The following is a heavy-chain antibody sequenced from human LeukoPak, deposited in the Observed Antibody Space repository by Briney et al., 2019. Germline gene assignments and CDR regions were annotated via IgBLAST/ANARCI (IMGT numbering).Heavy chain of an antibody. CDR3: ARGPLHVALSSGSLKWLDP. Sequence: SVKVSCKVSGGSFRSSTFAWVRQAHGRGLEWMGGTIPIFGAPNYALEFQGRATITTDESTSTVYMELSSLTSEDTAIYYCARGPLHVALSSGSLKWLDPWGQGSLVNVSS. J-gene: IGHJ5*02. CDR1: GGSFRSST. CDR2: TIPIFGAP. V-gene: IGHV1-69*05. D-gene: IGHD5-12*01.